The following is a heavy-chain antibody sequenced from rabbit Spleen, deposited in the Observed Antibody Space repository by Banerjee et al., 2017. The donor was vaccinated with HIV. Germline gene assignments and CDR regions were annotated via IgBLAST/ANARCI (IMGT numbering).Heavy chain of an antibody. J-gene: IGHJ2*01. CDR3: ARNYVNAFDP. Sequence: QSLEESGGDLVKPGASLTLTCTASGVSFSSSHYMCWVRQAPGKGLEWIACIDTNDGDTDYANWPKGRFTISKTSSTTVTLQMTSLTAADTATYFCARNYVNAFDPWGPGTLVTVS. D-gene: IGHD1-1*01. CDR2: IDTNDGDT. V-gene: IGHV1S40*01. CDR1: GVSFSSSHY.